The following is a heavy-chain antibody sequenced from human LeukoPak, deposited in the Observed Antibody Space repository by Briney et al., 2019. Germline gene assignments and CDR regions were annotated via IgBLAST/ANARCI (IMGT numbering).Heavy chain of an antibody. CDR3: AKDLGSDFGVVIPT. CDR2: ISGSGGST. D-gene: IGHD3-3*01. Sequence: PGGSLRLSCAASGFTFSSYAMNWVRQAPGKGLEWVSAISGSGGSTYYADSVRGRFTISRDNSKNTLYLQMNSLRAEDTAVYYCAKDLGSDFGVVIPTWGQGTLVTVSS. CDR1: GFTFSSYA. J-gene: IGHJ5*02. V-gene: IGHV3-23*01.